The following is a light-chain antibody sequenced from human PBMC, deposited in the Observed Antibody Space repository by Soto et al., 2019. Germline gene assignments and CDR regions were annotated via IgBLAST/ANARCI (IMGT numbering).Light chain of an antibody. V-gene: IGKV1-39*01. CDR3: QQSHSTPFT. CDR2: AAS. Sequence: DIQMTQSPSSLSASVGDRVTITCRASQSISSFLNWYQQKPGKAPKLLIYAASSLQSGVPSTFSGSGSGTDFTLTISSLQPEDFATYYCQQSHSTPFTVGPGTEVDIK. J-gene: IGKJ3*01. CDR1: QSISSF.